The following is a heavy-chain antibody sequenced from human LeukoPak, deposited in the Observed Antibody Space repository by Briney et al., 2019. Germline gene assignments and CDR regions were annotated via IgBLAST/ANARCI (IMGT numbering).Heavy chain of an antibody. V-gene: IGHV4-38-2*02. CDR2: IYHSGST. D-gene: IGHD6-13*01. CDR3: ARGTIIAAATAEYFQH. J-gene: IGHJ1*01. CDR1: GGSISSYY. Sequence: PSETLSLTCTVSGGSISSYYWSWIRQPPGKGLEWIGSIYHSGSTYYNPSLKSRVTISVDTSKNQFSLKLSSVTAADTAVYYCARGTIIAAATAEYFQHWGQGTLVTVSS.